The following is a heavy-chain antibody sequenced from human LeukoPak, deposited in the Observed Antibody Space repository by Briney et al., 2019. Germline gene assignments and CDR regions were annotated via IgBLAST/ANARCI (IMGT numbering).Heavy chain of an antibody. D-gene: IGHD6-19*01. Sequence: GGSLRLSCVASGFTFRTFWMHWVRQAPGKGLVWVSRINTDGSTTNYADSVKGRFTISRDNAKNTLYLQMNSLRVEDTAVYYCARDPQSGWLDYWGQGTPVTVSS. J-gene: IGHJ4*02. CDR2: INTDGSTT. CDR1: GFTFRTFW. CDR3: ARDPQSGWLDY. V-gene: IGHV3-74*01.